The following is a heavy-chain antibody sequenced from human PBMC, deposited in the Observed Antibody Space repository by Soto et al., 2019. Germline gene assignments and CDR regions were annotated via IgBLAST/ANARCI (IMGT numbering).Heavy chain of an antibody. V-gene: IGHV1-69*13. CDR2: IIPIFGTA. CDR3: ARAWRAVAGQVYFDY. Sequence: SVKVSCKASGGTFSSYAISWVRQAPGQGLEWMGGIIPIFGTANYAQKFQGRVTITADESTSTAYMELSSLRSEDTAVYYCARAWRAVAGQVYFDYWGQGTLVTVSS. J-gene: IGHJ4*02. D-gene: IGHD6-19*01. CDR1: GGTFSSYA.